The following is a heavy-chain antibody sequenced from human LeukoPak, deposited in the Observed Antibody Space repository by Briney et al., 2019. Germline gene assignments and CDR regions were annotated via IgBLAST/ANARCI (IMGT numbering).Heavy chain of an antibody. D-gene: IGHD3-22*01. Sequence: ASVKVSCKASGYPFLSYGINWVRQAPGQGLEWMGWISTYTGNTNYAQKLQDRVTMTTDTSTTTAFMELRSLRSDDTAVYYCAREALIEGFYYYMDVWGKGTTVTVSS. CDR3: AREALIEGFYYYMDV. V-gene: IGHV1-18*01. CDR1: GYPFLSYG. J-gene: IGHJ6*03. CDR2: ISTYTGNT.